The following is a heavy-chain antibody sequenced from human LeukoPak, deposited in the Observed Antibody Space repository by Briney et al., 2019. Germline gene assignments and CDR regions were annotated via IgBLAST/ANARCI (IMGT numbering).Heavy chain of an antibody. CDR3: ARIAARDYYFDY. D-gene: IGHD6-6*01. CDR1: GFIFSYYS. Sequence: GGSLRLSCGASGFIFSYYSMNWVRQAPGKGLEWVSSISSSSYIYYADSVKGRFTISRDNAKNSLYLQMNSLRAEDTALYYCARIAARDYYFDYWGQGTLVTVSS. V-gene: IGHV3-21*04. J-gene: IGHJ4*02. CDR2: ISSSSYI.